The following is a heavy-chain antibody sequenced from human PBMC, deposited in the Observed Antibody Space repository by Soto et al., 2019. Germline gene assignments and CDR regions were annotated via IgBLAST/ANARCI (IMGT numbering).Heavy chain of an antibody. CDR3: ARRYGSSFDY. CDR2: IYYSGST. J-gene: IGHJ4*02. Sequence: SETLSLTCTVSGGSISSGGYYWSWIRQHPGKGLEWIGYIYYSGSTNYNPSLKSRVTISVDTSKNQFSLKLSSVTAADTAVYYCARRYGSSFDYWGQGTLVTVSS. V-gene: IGHV4-61*08. CDR1: GGSISSGGYY. D-gene: IGHD5-12*01.